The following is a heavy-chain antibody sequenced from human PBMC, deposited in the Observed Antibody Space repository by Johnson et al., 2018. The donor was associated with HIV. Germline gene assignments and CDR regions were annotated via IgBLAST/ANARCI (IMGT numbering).Heavy chain of an antibody. CDR1: QFTFNTYG. V-gene: IGHV3-30*02. CDR2: IRYDGGTK. CDR3: AKDRTGFDAFDI. Sequence: VQLVESGGTLAKPAWSPRLSCAASQFTFNTYGMHWVRQAPGKGLEWVAFIRYDGGTKYYADSLKGRFTISRDNSKNTLYLQMNSLRAEDTAVYYCAKDRTGFDAFDIWGQGTMVTVSS. J-gene: IGHJ3*02. D-gene: IGHD1-1*01.